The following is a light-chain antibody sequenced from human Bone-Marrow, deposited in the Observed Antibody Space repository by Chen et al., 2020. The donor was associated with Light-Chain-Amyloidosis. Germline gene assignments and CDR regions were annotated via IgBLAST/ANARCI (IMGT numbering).Light chain of an antibody. CDR3: QLGDSKNDQHVV. CDR1: KIASKT. CDR2: DDS. V-gene: IGLV3-21*02. J-gene: IGLJ2*01. Sequence: SYVLTQPPSVSVAPGQTATITCGGDKIASKTVHWYQQRPGQAPVLVVNDDSERPSGTPKRFSGSNSGNTATLTISGVEAGDEADYYWQLGDSKNDQHVVFGGGTKLTVL.